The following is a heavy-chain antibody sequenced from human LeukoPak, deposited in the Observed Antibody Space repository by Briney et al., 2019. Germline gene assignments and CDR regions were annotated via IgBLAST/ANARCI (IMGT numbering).Heavy chain of an antibody. CDR3: ARGEQWLTY. Sequence: RPGGSLRLSCAASGFTFSDYSMNWVRQAPGKGLEWVSTISRSGVATYYANSVKGRFTISRDNSKNTVYLQMNSLRAEDTAVYYCARGEQWLTYWGQGTLVTVSS. CDR2: ISRSGVAT. D-gene: IGHD6-19*01. J-gene: IGHJ4*02. V-gene: IGHV3-23*01. CDR1: GFTFSDYS.